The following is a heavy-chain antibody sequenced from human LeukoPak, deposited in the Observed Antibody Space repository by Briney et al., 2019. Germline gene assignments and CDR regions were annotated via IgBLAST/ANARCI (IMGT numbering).Heavy chain of an antibody. J-gene: IGHJ4*02. CDR2: IYYSGST. CDR3: ARGGNYGDYDGYFDY. D-gene: IGHD4-17*01. CDR1: GGSISSYY. V-gene: IGHV4-59*08. Sequence: SETLSLTCTVSGGSISSYYWSWIRQPPGKGLEWSGYIYYSGSTNYNPSLRSRVTISVDTCKNQFSPKLSSVCAPGPPLYYCARGGNYGDYDGYFDYWGQGTLVTVSS.